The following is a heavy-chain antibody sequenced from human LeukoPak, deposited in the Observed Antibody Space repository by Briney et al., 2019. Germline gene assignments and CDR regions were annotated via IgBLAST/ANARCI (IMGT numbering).Heavy chain of an antibody. CDR1: GGSISSGDYY. Sequence: SETLSLTCTVSGGSISSGDYYWSWIRQPPGKGLEWIGYIYYSGSTYYNPSLKSRVTISVDTSKNQFSLKLSSVTAADTAVYYCARVEWELPYFDYWGQGTLVTVSS. J-gene: IGHJ4*02. CDR2: IYYSGST. V-gene: IGHV4-30-4*01. D-gene: IGHD1-26*01. CDR3: ARVEWELPYFDY.